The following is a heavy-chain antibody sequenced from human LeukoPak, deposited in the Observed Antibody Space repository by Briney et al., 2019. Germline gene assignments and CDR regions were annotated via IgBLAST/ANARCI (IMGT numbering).Heavy chain of an antibody. V-gene: IGHV4-34*01. D-gene: IGHD6-13*01. Sequence: SETLSLICAVYGGSFSGYYWSWISEHPGKGLEGIGEINHRGSTNYNPSLTGRVTISVDTSKNQSSVKLSSVSAADTAVYYCARGAAGDIAAAGADYYYGMDVWGQGTTVTVSS. J-gene: IGHJ6*02. CDR3: ARGAAGDIAAAGADYYYGMDV. CDR1: GGSFSGYY. CDR2: INHRGST.